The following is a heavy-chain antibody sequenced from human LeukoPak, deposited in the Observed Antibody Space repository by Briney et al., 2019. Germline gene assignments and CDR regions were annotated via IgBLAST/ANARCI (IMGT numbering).Heavy chain of an antibody. Sequence: GGSLRLSCEASGFPFSNYYMNWIRQAPGKGLEWISYISGSGKTMYHADSVKGRFTISRDNTKNSLYLQMNSLRAEDTAVYYCARGGQWWGPGDSWGQGTLVIVSS. CDR2: ISGSGKTM. CDR1: GFPFSNYY. CDR3: ARGGQWWGPGDS. D-gene: IGHD2-8*01. J-gene: IGHJ5*02. V-gene: IGHV3-11*01.